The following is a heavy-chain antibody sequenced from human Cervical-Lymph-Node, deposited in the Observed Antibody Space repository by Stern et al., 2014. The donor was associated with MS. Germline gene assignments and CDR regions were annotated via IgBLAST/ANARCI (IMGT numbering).Heavy chain of an antibody. J-gene: IGHJ4*02. V-gene: IGHV1-69*01. CDR3: ARVPHYSSWSRHFDY. CDR1: GGSFSNYA. CDR2: ITPVSGTA. Sequence: VQLVESGAEVKKPGSSVKVSCKASGGSFSNYAVSWVRPAPGQGPEWMGGITPVSGTANYAQKFQGRVTITADESTSTAYMELSSLRSEDTAVYYCARVPHYSSWSRHFDYWGQGTLVTVSS. D-gene: IGHD6-6*01.